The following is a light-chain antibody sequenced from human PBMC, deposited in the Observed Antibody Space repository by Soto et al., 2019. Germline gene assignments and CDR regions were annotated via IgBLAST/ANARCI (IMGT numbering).Light chain of an antibody. CDR1: QSVSSN. CDR2: GAY. V-gene: IGKV3-15*01. J-gene: IGKJ2*01. Sequence: EIVMTHSPASLSXXXVXXAXLXCAVSQSVSSNLAWYQQKPGQAPMLLIYGAYTRATGIPARFSGSGSGTEFTLTISSLQSEDFAVYYCQQYNNWPPIPFGQG. CDR3: QQYNNWPPIP.